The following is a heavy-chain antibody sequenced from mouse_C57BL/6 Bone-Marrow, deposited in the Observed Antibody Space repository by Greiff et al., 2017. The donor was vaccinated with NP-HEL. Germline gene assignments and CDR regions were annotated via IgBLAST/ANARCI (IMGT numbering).Heavy chain of an antibody. CDR2: INPSSGYT. Sequence: QLQQSGAELAKPGASVKLSCKASGYTFTSYWMQRVTQRPGPGPEWVGYINPSSGYTKYNQKFKDKATLTADKSSSTAYMQLSSLTCEDSAVYYGARGASWYFDVWGTGTTVTVSS. CDR3: ARGASWYFDV. V-gene: IGHV1-7*01. CDR1: GYTFTSYW. J-gene: IGHJ1*03. D-gene: IGHD3-1*01.